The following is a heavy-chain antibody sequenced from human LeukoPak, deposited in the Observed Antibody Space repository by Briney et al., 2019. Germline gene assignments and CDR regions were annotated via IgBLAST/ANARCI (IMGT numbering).Heavy chain of an antibody. Sequence: GGSLRLSCAASGFTFSSYAMHWVRQAPGKGLEWVAVISYDGSNKYYADSVKGRFTISRDNSKNTLYLQMNSLRAEDTAVYYCARNPYYDFWSGSDYYYYMDVWGKGTTVTVYS. V-gene: IGHV3-30*01. D-gene: IGHD3-3*01. CDR1: GFTFSSYA. CDR3: ARNPYYDFWSGSDYYYYMDV. J-gene: IGHJ6*03. CDR2: ISYDGSNK.